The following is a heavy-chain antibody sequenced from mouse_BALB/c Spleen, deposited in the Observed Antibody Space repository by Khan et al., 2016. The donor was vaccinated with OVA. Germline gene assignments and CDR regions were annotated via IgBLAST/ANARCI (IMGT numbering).Heavy chain of an antibody. J-gene: IGHJ2*01. D-gene: IGHD2-3*01. CDR1: GYTFTAYA. V-gene: IGHV1S137*01. CDR3: ARPAYDGYYDY. Sequence: QVQLKQSGPELVRPGVSVKISCKGSGYTFTAYAMHWVKQSHAKSLEWIGLISTYSGNTNYNQKFKGKATMTVDKSSSTAYMELARLTSEDSAIYYCARPAYDGYYDYWGQGTTLTVSS. CDR2: ISTYSGNT.